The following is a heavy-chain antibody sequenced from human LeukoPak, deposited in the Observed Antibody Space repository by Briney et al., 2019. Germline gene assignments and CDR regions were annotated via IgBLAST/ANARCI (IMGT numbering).Heavy chain of an antibody. J-gene: IGHJ6*02. CDR2: IRYDGSNK. CDR1: GFTFSSYG. V-gene: IGHV3-30*02. D-gene: IGHD3-10*01. Sequence: GGSLRLSCAASGFTFSSYGMYCVRQAPGKGLEWVAFIRYDGSNKYYADSVKGRFTISRDNSKNTLYLQMNSLRAEDTAVYYCAKVGSKYYGSYYYGMDVWGQGTTVTVSS. CDR3: AKVGSKYYGSYYYGMDV.